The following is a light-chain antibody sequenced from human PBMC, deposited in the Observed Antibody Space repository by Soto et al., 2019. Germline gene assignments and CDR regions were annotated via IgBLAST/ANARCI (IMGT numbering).Light chain of an antibody. CDR2: EVT. CDR1: SGDVGGYDF. J-gene: IGLJ3*02. V-gene: IGLV2-8*01. CDR3: SSFAGSNTWV. Sequence: QSALTQPPSASGSPGQSVTISCTGTSGDVGGYDFVSWYQQYPGKAPKLMIFEVTKRPSGVPARFSGSKSGNTASLTVSGLQADDEADYYCSSFAGSNTWVFGGGTQLTVL.